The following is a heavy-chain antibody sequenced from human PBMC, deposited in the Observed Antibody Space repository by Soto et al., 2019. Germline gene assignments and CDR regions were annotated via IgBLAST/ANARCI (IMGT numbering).Heavy chain of an antibody. J-gene: IGHJ5*02. CDR2: IIPIFGTA. Sequence: SVKVSCKASGGTFSSYAISWVRQAPGQGLEWMGGIIPIFGTANYAQKFQGRVTITADESTSTAYMELSSLRSEDTAVYYCARGDRVGANPLFDPWGQGTLVTVSS. CDR1: GGTFSSYA. V-gene: IGHV1-69*13. CDR3: ARGDRVGANPLFDP. D-gene: IGHD1-26*01.